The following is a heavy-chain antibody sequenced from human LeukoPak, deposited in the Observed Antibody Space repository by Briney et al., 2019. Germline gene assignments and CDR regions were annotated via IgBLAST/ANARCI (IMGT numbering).Heavy chain of an antibody. D-gene: IGHD3-22*01. CDR1: GGSIRSYY. CDR3: ARYDTVGYYYAFDY. Sequence: SGTLSLTCTVSGGSIRSYYWSWIRQPPGKGLEWIGYIYYSGSTKYNPSLESRVTISIDTSKNLLSLKLTSVTAADTAVYYCARYDTVGYYYAFDYWGQGTLVTVSS. V-gene: IGHV4-59*01. CDR2: IYYSGST. J-gene: IGHJ4*02.